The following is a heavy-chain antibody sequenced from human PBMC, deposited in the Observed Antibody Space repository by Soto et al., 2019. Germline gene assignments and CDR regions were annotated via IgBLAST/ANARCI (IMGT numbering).Heavy chain of an antibody. Sequence: ASVKVSCKASGYTSTSYAMHWVRQAPGQRLEWMGWINAGNGNTKYSQKFQGRVTITRDTSASTAYMELSSLRSEDTAVYYCARGFRIFGVVIPYYYYYYGMDVWGQGTTVTVSS. D-gene: IGHD3-3*01. CDR2: INAGNGNT. CDR1: GYTSTSYA. V-gene: IGHV1-3*01. J-gene: IGHJ6*02. CDR3: ARGFRIFGVVIPYYYYYYGMDV.